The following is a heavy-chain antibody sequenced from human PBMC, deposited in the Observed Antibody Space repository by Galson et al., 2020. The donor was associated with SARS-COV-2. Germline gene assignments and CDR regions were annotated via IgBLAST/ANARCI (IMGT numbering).Heavy chain of an antibody. V-gene: IGHV1-18*01. J-gene: IGHJ6*02. CDR2: ISAYNGNT. D-gene: IGHD3-10*01. CDR3: ARGVVMVRGVTNYYYYYGMDV. CDR1: GYTFTSYG. Sequence: GESLKISCKASGYTFTSYGISWVRQAPGQGLEWMGWISAYNGNTNYAQKLQGRVTMTTDTSTSTAYKELRSLRSDDTAVYYCARGVVMVRGVTNYYYYYGMDVWGQGTTVTVSS.